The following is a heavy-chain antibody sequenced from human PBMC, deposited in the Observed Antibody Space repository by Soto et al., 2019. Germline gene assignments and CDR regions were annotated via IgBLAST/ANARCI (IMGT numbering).Heavy chain of an antibody. Sequence: EVQLVESGGGLVQPGGSLRLSCVGSGSSLQDYAMHWVRQAPGKGLEWVSGIYYNSNRIDYADSVKGRFTISRDNARNYLYLQMNRLRTEDTAFYYGGKDISPGGMDVWGRGIMVTVSS. J-gene: IGHJ6*04. V-gene: IGHV3-9*01. CDR1: GSSLQDYA. CDR2: IYYNSNRI. CDR3: GKDISPGGMDV.